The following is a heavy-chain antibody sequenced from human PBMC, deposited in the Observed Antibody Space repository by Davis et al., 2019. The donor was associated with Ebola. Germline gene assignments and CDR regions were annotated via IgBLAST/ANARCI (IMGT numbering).Heavy chain of an antibody. J-gene: IGHJ4*02. CDR2: ISAYNGNT. Sequence: SVTVSRMASGYTFTSYGISWVRQAPGQGLEWMGWISAYNGNTNYAQKLQGRVTMTTDTSTSTAYMELRSLRSDDTAVYYCARIRFLEWLQSDYWGQGTLVTVSS. D-gene: IGHD3-3*01. CDR3: ARIRFLEWLQSDY. V-gene: IGHV1-18*01. CDR1: GYTFTSYG.